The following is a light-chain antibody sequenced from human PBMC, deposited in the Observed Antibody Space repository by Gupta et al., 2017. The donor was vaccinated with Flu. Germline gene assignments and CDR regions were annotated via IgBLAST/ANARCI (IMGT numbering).Light chain of an antibody. Sequence: GSDVGCWNRVCWYQQAPGTAPKLIIYDVPYRPSGVSNRFSGSKSGNTASLTISGLQAEDEADYYCCSYTTLSSWVFGGGTKLTVL. CDR1: GSDVGCWNR. CDR2: DVP. V-gene: IGLV2-14*01. J-gene: IGLJ3*02. CDR3: CSYTTLSSWV.